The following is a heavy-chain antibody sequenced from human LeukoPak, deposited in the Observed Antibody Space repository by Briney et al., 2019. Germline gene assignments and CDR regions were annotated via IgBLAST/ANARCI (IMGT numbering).Heavy chain of an antibody. J-gene: IGHJ4*02. CDR2: ISSSGSTI. D-gene: IGHD5-18*01. CDR1: GFTFSDYY. V-gene: IGHV3-11*04. Sequence: GGSLRLSRAASGFTFSDYYMSWIRQAPGKGLEGVSYISSSGSTIYYADSVKGRFTIPRDNAKNSLYLQMNSLRAEDTAVYYCAGSSGYSYGYIDYWGQGTLVTVCS. CDR3: AGSSGYSYGYIDY.